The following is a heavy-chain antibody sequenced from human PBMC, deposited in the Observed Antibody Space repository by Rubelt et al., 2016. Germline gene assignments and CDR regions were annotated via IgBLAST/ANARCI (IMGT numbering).Heavy chain of an antibody. J-gene: IGHJ4*01. Sequence: QVQLRQWGAGLFKPSETLSLTCAVYGGSFSGYYWSWIRQPPGQGLAWIGEINHSGNTTYNPSLKSRVTILVDTSKTQFSRRLNLVTAADTAGYYCARVVLGSGYEEYWGHGTLVTVSS. CDR3: ARVVLGSGYEEY. CDR2: INHSGNT. D-gene: IGHD5-12*01. V-gene: IGHV4-34*01. CDR1: GGSFSGYY.